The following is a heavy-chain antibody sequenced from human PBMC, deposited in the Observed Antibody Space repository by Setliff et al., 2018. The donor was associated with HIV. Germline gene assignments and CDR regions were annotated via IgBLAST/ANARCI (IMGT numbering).Heavy chain of an antibody. V-gene: IGHV1-2*02. CDR3: TRAPGWTDH. Sequence: ASVKVSCKSSGYTFTAYYIHWVRQARGQGLEWMGWINTDSGATKYAEKFEGRVSLTRDTSINTVYMELSSLRSDDTAVYFCTRAPGWTDHWGQGTQVTVSS. CDR2: INTDSGAT. J-gene: IGHJ1*01. CDR1: GYTFTAYY. D-gene: IGHD6-19*01.